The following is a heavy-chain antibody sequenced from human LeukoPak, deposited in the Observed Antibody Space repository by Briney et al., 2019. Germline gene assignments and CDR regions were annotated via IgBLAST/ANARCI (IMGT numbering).Heavy chain of an antibody. CDR2: MNPNSGNT. CDR1: GYTFTSYD. V-gene: IGHV1-8*03. D-gene: IGHD3-3*01. J-gene: IGHJ6*03. CDR3: ARGGYYDFWSGYYSDIYYYYYMDV. Sequence: ASVKVSCKASGYTFTSYDCNWVRQAPGQGLEWMGWMNPNSGNTGYAQKFQGRVTTTRNTSISTAYMELSSLRSEDTAVYSCARGGYYDFWSGYYSDIYYYYYMDVWGKGTTVTVSS.